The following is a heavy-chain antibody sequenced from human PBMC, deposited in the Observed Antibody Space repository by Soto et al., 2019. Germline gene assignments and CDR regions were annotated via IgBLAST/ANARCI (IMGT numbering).Heavy chain of an antibody. CDR1: GGTFSSYA. D-gene: IGHD6-13*01. Sequence: SVKVSCKASGGTFSSYAISWVRQAPGQGLEWMGGIIPIFNTANYAQTFQDRVTISADISATTVYMELRSLTSKDTAVYYCARDKAVINAAIGMAYWGQGTLVTVSS. CDR2: IIPIFNTA. J-gene: IGHJ4*02. V-gene: IGHV1-69*06. CDR3: ARDKAVINAAIGMAY.